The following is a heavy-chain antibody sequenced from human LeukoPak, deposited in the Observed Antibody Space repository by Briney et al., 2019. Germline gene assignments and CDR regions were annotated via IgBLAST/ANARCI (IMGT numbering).Heavy chain of an antibody. CDR2: INSDGSST. V-gene: IGHV3-74*01. J-gene: IGHJ4*02. Sequence: SGGSLRLSCAASGFTFSSYWMRWVRQAPGKGLVWVSRINSDGSSTIYADSVKGRFTISRDNAKNTLYLQMNSLRAEDTAVYHCARGRITMVQGVIITSYYFDYWGQGTLVTVSS. CDR1: GFTFSSYW. CDR3: ARGRITMVQGVIITSYYFDY. D-gene: IGHD3-10*01.